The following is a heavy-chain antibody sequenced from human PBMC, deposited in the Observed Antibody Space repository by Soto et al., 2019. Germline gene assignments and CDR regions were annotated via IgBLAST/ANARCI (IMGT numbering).Heavy chain of an antibody. D-gene: IGHD2-15*01. CDR3: ARYLGYCSGGSCAVAYFDY. J-gene: IGHJ4*02. CDR1: GDSVSSNSAA. V-gene: IGHV6-1*01. CDR2: TYYRSKWYN. Sequence: SQTLSLTCAISGDSVSSNSAAWNWIRQSPSRGLEWLGRTYYRSKWYNHYAVSVKSRITVNPDTSKNQFSLKLSSVTAADTAVYYCARYLGYCSGGSCAVAYFDYWGQGTLVTVSS.